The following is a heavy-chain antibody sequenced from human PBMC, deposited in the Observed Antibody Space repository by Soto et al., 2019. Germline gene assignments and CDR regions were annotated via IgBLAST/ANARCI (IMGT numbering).Heavy chain of an antibody. CDR2: ISWNSGSI. CDR3: AKSAIAARPDGSDWFDP. D-gene: IGHD6-6*01. CDR1: GFTFDDYA. Sequence: EVQLVESGGGLVQPGRSLRLSCAASGFTFDDYAMHWVRQAPGKGLEWVSGISWNSGSIGYADSVKGRFTISRDNAKNSLYLQMNSLRAEDTALYYCAKSAIAARPDGSDWFDPWGQGTLVTVSS. V-gene: IGHV3-9*01. J-gene: IGHJ5*02.